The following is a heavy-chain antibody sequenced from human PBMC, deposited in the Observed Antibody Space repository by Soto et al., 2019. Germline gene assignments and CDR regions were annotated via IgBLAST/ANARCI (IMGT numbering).Heavy chain of an antibody. V-gene: IGHV4-39*01. CDR1: GGSISSSSYH. CDR2: IYYSGST. D-gene: IGHD3-9*01. Sequence: SETLSLTCTGSGGSISSSSYHWGWIRQPPGKGLEWIGSIYYSGSTYYNPSLKSRVTISVDTSKNQFSLKLSSVTAADTAVYYCARYDILTGYYIQVWGQGTTVTVSS. J-gene: IGHJ6*02. CDR3: ARYDILTGYYIQV.